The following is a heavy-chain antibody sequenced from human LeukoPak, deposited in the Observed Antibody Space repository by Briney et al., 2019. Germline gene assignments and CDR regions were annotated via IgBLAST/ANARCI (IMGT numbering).Heavy chain of an antibody. CDR3: ARGLYWFDP. CDR2: IKQDGSEK. Sequence: PGGSLTLSCAASGFTFSNYWMSWVRQAPGKGLEWVANIKQDGSEKYYVDSVKGRFTISRDNAKNSLYLQMNSLRAEDTAVYYCARGLYWFDPWGQGTLVTVSS. J-gene: IGHJ5*02. V-gene: IGHV3-7*04. CDR1: GFTFSNYW.